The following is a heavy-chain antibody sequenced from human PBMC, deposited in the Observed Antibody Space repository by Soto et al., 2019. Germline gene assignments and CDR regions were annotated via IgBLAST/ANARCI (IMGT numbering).Heavy chain of an antibody. J-gene: IGHJ4*02. Sequence: SETLSLTCDVSGYSITSGYYWGWVRQPPGKGLEWIGSFYYGGSTFYNPSLKSRVTISVDASKNNFSLRLTSVTAADTAVYFCTRVVAGLDYWGQGILVTVSS. CDR2: FYYGGST. CDR3: TRVVAGLDY. V-gene: IGHV4-38-2*01. D-gene: IGHD6-19*01. CDR1: GYSITSGYY.